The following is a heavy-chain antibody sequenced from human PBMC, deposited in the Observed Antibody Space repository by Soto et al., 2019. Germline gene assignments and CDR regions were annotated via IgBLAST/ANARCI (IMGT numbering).Heavy chain of an antibody. V-gene: IGHV3-21*01. CDR2: ISSSSSYI. D-gene: IGHD2-2*01. CDR1: GFTFSSYS. Sequence: GGSLRLSCAASGFTFSSYSMNWVRQAPGKGLEWVSSISSSSSYIYYADSVKGRFTISRDNAKNSLYLQMNSLRAEDTAVYYCARDLVVVPADPYYFDYWGQGTLVTVSS. J-gene: IGHJ4*02. CDR3: ARDLVVVPADPYYFDY.